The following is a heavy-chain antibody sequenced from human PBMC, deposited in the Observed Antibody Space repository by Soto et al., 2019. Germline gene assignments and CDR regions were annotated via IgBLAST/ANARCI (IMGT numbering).Heavy chain of an antibody. CDR2: IIPIFGTA. Sequence: QVQLVQSGAEVKKPGSSVKVSCKASGGTFSSYAISWVRQAPGQGLEWMGGIIPIFGTADYAQKFQGRVTIPADKSTSTAYMELSSRRSEDTDVYYCASHSGSSPEGRYYYGMDVWGQGTTVTVSS. CDR3: ASHSGSSPEGRYYYGMDV. V-gene: IGHV1-69*14. D-gene: IGHD1-26*01. J-gene: IGHJ6*02. CDR1: GGTFSSYA.